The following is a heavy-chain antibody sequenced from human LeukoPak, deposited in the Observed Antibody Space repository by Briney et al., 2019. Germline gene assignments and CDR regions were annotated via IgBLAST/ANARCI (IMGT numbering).Heavy chain of an antibody. V-gene: IGHV3-23*01. CDR2: ISGRGTTT. D-gene: IGHD2-15*01. Sequence: GGSLRLSCAASGFTFKNYAINWVRQAPGKGLEWVSRISGRGTTTDYADSVKGRFTVSRDNSKNTVYLQMTSLRAEDTAIYYCAKDSDISAFFDYWGQGTPVTVSS. J-gene: IGHJ4*02. CDR1: GFTFKNYA. CDR3: AKDSDISAFFDY.